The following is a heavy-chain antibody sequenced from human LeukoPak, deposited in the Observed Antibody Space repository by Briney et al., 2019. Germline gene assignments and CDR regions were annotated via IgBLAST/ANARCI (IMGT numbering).Heavy chain of an antibody. D-gene: IGHD6-13*01. CDR2: ISSSSSYI. CDR1: GFTFSSYS. Sequence: GGSLRLSCAASGFTFSSYSMNWVRQAPGKGLEWVSSISSSSSYIYYADSVKGRFTISRDNAKNSLYLQMNSLRAEDTAVYYCARAYSASWGGGVYYFDYWGQEPRATVSS. J-gene: IGHJ4*02. CDR3: ARAYSASWGGGVYYFDY. V-gene: IGHV3-21*01.